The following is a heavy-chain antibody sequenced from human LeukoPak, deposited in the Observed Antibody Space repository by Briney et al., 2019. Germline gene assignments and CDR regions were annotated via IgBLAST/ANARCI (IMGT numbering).Heavy chain of an antibody. CDR2: INPNSGGT. CDR3: ARSYPEVGWWLRPTYYYYYYMDV. Sequence: GASVKVSCKASGYTVTGYYMHWVRQAPGQGLEWMGWINPNSGGTNYAQKFQGRVTMTRDTSISTAYMELSRLRSDDTAVYYCARSYPEVGWWLRPTYYYYYYMDVWGKGTTVTISS. D-gene: IGHD5-12*01. CDR1: GYTVTGYY. V-gene: IGHV1-2*02. J-gene: IGHJ6*03.